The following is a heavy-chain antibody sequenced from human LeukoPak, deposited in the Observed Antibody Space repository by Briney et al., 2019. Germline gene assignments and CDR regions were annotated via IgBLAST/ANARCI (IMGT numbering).Heavy chain of an antibody. J-gene: IGHJ3*02. D-gene: IGHD3-16*01. CDR1: GGSFSGYY. Sequence: SETLSLTCAVYGGSFSGYYWSWIRQPPGKGLEWIGEINHSGSTNYNPSLKSRVTISVDRSRNQFSLKLSSVTAADTAVYYCASQGGDAFDIWGQGTMVTVSS. CDR2: INHSGST. CDR3: ASQGGDAFDI. V-gene: IGHV4-34*01.